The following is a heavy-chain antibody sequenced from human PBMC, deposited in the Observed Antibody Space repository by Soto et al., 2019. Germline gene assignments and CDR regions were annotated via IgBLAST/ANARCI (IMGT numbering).Heavy chain of an antibody. J-gene: IGHJ2*01. CDR1: GFSLSNARMG. CDR3: ARTRRDGYNEASYWYFDL. D-gene: IGHD5-12*01. Sequence: QVTLKESGPVLVKPTETLTLTCTVSGFSLSNARMGVSWIRQPPGKALEWLAHIFSNDEKSYSTSLKSRLTIAKDTSKSQVVLTMTNMDPVDTATYYCARTRRDGYNEASYWYFDLWGRGTLVTVSS. CDR2: IFSNDEK. V-gene: IGHV2-26*01.